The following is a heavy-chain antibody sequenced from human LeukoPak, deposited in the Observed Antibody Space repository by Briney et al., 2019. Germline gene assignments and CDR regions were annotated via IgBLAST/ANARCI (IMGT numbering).Heavy chain of an antibody. Sequence: GGSLRLSCAASGFTFSSYSMNWVRQAPGKGLEWVSSISSSSSYIYYADSVKGRFAISRDNAKNSLYLQMNSLRAEDTAVYYCARGEYCSSTSCYTLDYWGQGTLVTVSS. V-gene: IGHV3-21*01. CDR1: GFTFSSYS. CDR3: ARGEYCSSTSCYTLDY. CDR2: ISSSSSYI. J-gene: IGHJ4*02. D-gene: IGHD2-2*02.